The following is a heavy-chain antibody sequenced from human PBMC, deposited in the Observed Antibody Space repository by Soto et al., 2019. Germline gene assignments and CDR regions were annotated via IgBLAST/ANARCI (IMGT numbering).Heavy chain of an antibody. J-gene: IGHJ2*01. CDR1: GFSFNFSG. CDR2: VSSDGLHK. V-gene: IGHV3-30*18. Sequence: QLVESGGGVVQPGRSLRLSCAASGFSFNFSGMHWVRQAPGKGLEWVAVVSSDGLHKYYADSVKGRFTISRDNSKNTISLHMNSLRPDDTAVYYCSKDGSAGSPNGYWYFGLWGRGSLVTVSS. CDR3: SKDGSAGSPNGYWYFGL. D-gene: IGHD2-15*01.